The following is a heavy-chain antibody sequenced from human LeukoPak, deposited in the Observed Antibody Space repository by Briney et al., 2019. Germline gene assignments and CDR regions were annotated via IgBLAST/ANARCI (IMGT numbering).Heavy chain of an antibody. J-gene: IGHJ6*02. Sequence: PGGSLRLSCAASGFTFSSYSMHWVRQAPGKGLEWVAVIWYDGSNIYYADSVKGRFTISRDDSKNTLSLQMNSLRVEDTAVYYCATDWEPVTRSLLYGMDVWGQGTTVTVSS. V-gene: IGHV3-33*01. CDR1: GFTFSSYS. CDR3: ATDWEPVTRSLLYGMDV. D-gene: IGHD1-26*01. CDR2: IWYDGSNI.